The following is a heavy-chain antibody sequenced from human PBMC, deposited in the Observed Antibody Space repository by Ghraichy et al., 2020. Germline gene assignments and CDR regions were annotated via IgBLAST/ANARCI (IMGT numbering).Heavy chain of an antibody. Sequence: SETLSLTCTVSGGSVSSGSYYWSWIRQPPGKGLEWIGYIYYSGSTNYYPSLKSRVTISVDTSKNQFSLKLSSVTAADTAVYYCARGGLGFPYWYFDLWGRGTLVTVSS. CDR2: IYYSGST. CDR3: ARGGLGFPYWYFDL. CDR1: GGSVSSGSYY. V-gene: IGHV4-61*01. J-gene: IGHJ2*01. D-gene: IGHD2-21*01.